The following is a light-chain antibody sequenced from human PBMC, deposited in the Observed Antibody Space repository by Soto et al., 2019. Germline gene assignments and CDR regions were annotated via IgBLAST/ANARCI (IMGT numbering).Light chain of an antibody. CDR1: QSVSNNY. V-gene: IGKV3-20*01. Sequence: EIVLTQTPGTLSLPPGERATLPCRASQSVSNNYLAWYQQKPGQAPRLLIYGASNRATGIPDRFSGSGSGTDFTLTISRLEPEDFAVYYCLQYSNWPRTFGQGTKVDIK. CDR3: LQYSNWPRT. J-gene: IGKJ1*01. CDR2: GAS.